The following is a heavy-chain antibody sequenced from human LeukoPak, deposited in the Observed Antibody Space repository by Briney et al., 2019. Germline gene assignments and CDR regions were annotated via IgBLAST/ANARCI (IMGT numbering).Heavy chain of an antibody. V-gene: IGHV3-9*01. CDR1: GFAFDDYA. Sequence: GRSLRLSCAASGFAFDDYAVHWVRQAPGKGLEWVSGISWNSGSIGYADSVKGRFTISRDNAKNSLYLQLNSLRAEDTALYYCAKDKDSSGWYGMDVWGQGTTVTVFS. CDR3: AKDKDSSGWYGMDV. CDR2: ISWNSGSI. J-gene: IGHJ6*02. D-gene: IGHD6-19*01.